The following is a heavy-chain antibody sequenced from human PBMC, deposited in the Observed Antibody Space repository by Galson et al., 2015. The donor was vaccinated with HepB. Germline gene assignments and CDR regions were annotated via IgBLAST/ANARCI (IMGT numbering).Heavy chain of an antibody. Sequence: SLRLSCAASGFTFSSYAMSWVRQAPGKGLEWVSAISGSGGSTYYADSVKGRFTISRDNSKNTLYLQMNSLRAEDTAVYYCAKNGQYYDFWSGYYREQDYFDYWGQGTLVTVSS. V-gene: IGHV3-23*01. CDR1: GFTFSSYA. J-gene: IGHJ4*02. CDR2: ISGSGGST. D-gene: IGHD3-3*01. CDR3: AKNGQYYDFWSGYYREQDYFDY.